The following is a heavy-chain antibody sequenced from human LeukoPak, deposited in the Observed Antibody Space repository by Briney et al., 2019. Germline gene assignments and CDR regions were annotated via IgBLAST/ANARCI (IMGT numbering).Heavy chain of an antibody. CDR2: IRYDGSNK. CDR1: GFTFSSYG. Sequence: PGGSLRLSCAASGFTFSSYGMHWVRQAPGKGLEWVAFIRYDGSNKYYADSVKGRFTISRDNSKNTLYLQMNSLRAEDTAVYYCAKESYYYDSSGYPRGYFDYWGQGTLVTVSS. D-gene: IGHD3-22*01. CDR3: AKESYYYDSSGYPRGYFDY. V-gene: IGHV3-30*02. J-gene: IGHJ4*02.